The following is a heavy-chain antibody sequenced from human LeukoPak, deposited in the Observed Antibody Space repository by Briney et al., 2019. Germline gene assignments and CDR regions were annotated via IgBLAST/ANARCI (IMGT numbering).Heavy chain of an antibody. CDR1: GDSISSSSYY. CDR3: ARYSSRRYGFDP. J-gene: IGHJ5*02. CDR2: IYYRGST. D-gene: IGHD6-13*01. V-gene: IGHV4-39*07. Sequence: SETLSLTCTVSGDSISSSSYYWGWIRQPPGKGLEWIGSIYYRGSTYYNPSLKSRVTISVDTSKNQFSLKLSSVTAADTAVYYCARYSSRRYGFDPWGQGTLVTVSS.